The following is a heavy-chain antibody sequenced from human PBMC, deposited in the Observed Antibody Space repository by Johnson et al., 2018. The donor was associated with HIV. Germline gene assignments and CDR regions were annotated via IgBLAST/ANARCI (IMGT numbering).Heavy chain of an antibody. J-gene: IGHJ3*02. CDR2: ISRSGSTI. D-gene: IGHD4-17*01. CDR3: ARPADYGDYSRDAFDI. V-gene: IGHV3-11*04. CDR1: GFSFSNTW. Sequence: QVQLVESGGTLVKPGGSLRLSCAASGFSFSNTWLSWVRQAPGKGLEWVSYISRSGSTIYYADSVKGRFTISRDNAKNSLYLQMNSLRVEDTALYYCARPADYGDYSRDAFDIWGQGTMVTVSS.